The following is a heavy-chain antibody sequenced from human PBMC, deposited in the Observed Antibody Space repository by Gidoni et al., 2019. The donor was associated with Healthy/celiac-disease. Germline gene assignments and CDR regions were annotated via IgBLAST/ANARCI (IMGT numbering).Heavy chain of an antibody. CDR3: AKDHDYGDYDNSYYFDY. D-gene: IGHD4-17*01. Sequence: EVQLLESGGGLVQPGGSLSLSFAASGFTFSSYAMSWVRQAPGKGLEWVSAISGSGGSTYYADSVKGRFTISRDNSKNTLYLQMNSLRAEDTAVYYCAKDHDYGDYDNSYYFDYWGQGTLVTVSS. CDR1: GFTFSSYA. V-gene: IGHV3-23*01. J-gene: IGHJ4*02. CDR2: ISGSGGST.